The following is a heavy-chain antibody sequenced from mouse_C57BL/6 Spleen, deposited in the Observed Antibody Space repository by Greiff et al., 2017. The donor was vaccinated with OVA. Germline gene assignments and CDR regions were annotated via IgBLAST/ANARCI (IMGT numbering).Heavy chain of an antibody. V-gene: IGHV5-9-1*02. D-gene: IGHD4-1*01. CDR2: ISSGGDYI. Sequence: EVKLMESGEGLVKPGGSLKLSCAASGFTFSSYAMSWVRQTPEKRLEWVAYISSGGDYIYYADTVKGLFTISRDNARNTLYLQMSSLKSEDTAMYYCTRETGTRAMDYWGQGTSVTVSS. J-gene: IGHJ4*01. CDR3: TRETGTRAMDY. CDR1: GFTFSSYA.